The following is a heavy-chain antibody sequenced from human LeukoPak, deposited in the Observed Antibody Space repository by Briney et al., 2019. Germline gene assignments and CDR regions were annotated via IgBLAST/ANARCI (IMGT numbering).Heavy chain of an antibody. CDR2: VSGDGTTT. V-gene: IGHV3-74*01. D-gene: IGHD2-15*01. CDR1: GFTFSTYW. Sequence: GGSLRLSCAASGFTFSTYWMHWVRQAPGKGLVWVSRVSGDGTTTNYADSVKGRFSISRDNAKNTLFLQVSSLTDEDTAVYYGARGGGGVVRNGLDVWGLGTTVTVSS. CDR3: ARGGGGVVRNGLDV. J-gene: IGHJ6*02.